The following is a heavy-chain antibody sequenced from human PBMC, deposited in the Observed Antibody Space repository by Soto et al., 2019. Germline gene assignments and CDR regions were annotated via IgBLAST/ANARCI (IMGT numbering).Heavy chain of an antibody. CDR2: MDPWSGGT. CDR1: GYSFTDHY. CDR3: ARDLNPYYVPGSWHGFFDF. V-gene: IGHV1-2*02. Sequence: QDQLVQSGAEVKESGASVMVSCKASGYSFTDHYVHWVRQAPGQGLEWMGWMDPWSGGTKYAQKFQGRVTMTRYTSINTHYMELSGLTSDDTAVYYCARDLNPYYVPGSWHGFFDFWGQGSLVTVSS. D-gene: IGHD3-10*01. J-gene: IGHJ4*02.